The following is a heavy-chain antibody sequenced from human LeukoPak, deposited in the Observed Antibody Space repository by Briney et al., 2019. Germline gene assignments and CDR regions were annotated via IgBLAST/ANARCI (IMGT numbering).Heavy chain of an antibody. CDR2: ISAYNGNT. V-gene: IGHV1-18*01. J-gene: IGHJ4*02. Sequence: ASVKVSCKASGYTFTSYGISWVGQAPGQGLEWMGWISAYNGNTNYAQKLQGRVTMTTDTSTSTAYMELRSLRSDDTAVYYCARNTIFGVVITSFDYWGQGTLVTVSS. D-gene: IGHD3-3*01. CDR1: GYTFTSYG. CDR3: ARNTIFGVVITSFDY.